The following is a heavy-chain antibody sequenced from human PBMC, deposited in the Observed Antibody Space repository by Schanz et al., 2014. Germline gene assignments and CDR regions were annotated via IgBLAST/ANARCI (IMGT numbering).Heavy chain of an antibody. CDR1: GFTFSNFA. Sequence: QLVESGGGLVQPGRSLRLSCAASGFTFSNFAMHWVRQAPGKGLEWVTIISHDGSIQYGADSVKGRFTLSRDNSKNTMDLQMNSLRTEDTAVYYCARDPNSVNEIDYWGQGTLVTVSS. CDR3: ARDPNSVNEIDY. J-gene: IGHJ4*02. CDR2: ISHDGSIQ. V-gene: IGHV3-30*04. D-gene: IGHD5-12*01.